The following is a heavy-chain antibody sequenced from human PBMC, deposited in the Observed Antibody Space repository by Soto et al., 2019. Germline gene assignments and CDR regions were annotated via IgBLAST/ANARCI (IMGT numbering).Heavy chain of an antibody. CDR1: SGSISSSNR. CDR3: ARQPYDSTRYYYGA. J-gene: IGHJ5*02. D-gene: IGHD3-22*01. CDR2: IYHSGST. V-gene: IGHV4-4*03. Sequence: LRRTLSLTCAVSSGSISSSNRWSWVRQPPGKGLEWIGEIYHSGSTNYNPSLQSRVTISVDKSKNQFSLKLSSVTAADTAVYYCARQPYDSTRYYYGAWGQGTLVTVSS.